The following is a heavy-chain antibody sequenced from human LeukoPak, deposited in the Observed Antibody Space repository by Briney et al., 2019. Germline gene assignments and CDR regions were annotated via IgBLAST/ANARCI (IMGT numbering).Heavy chain of an antibody. CDR3: AGDISGGSHAFDI. D-gene: IGHD3-3*02. CDR1: GGSISGYY. CDR2: IYYSGSAA. Sequence: SETLSLTCTVSGGSISGYYWSWIRQPPRKGLEWVGSIYYSGSAANYNPSLESRVMTSVDTSKNQFSLQVNSVTAADTAVYYCAGDISGGSHAFDIWGQGTMVTVSS. V-gene: IGHV4-59*08. J-gene: IGHJ3*02.